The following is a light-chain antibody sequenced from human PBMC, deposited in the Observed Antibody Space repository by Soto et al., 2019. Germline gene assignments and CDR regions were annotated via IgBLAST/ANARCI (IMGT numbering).Light chain of an antibody. CDR1: QSISTY. Sequence: DIQMTQSPSSLSASVGDRITITCRASQSISTYLNWYQQIPGKVPKLLIYSASTLHTGVSSRFSASGSGTDFSLNISSLQPEDVATYYYQQSYSLFTFAPGTKVVLK. V-gene: IGKV1-39*01. J-gene: IGKJ3*01. CDR3: QQSYSLFT. CDR2: SAS.